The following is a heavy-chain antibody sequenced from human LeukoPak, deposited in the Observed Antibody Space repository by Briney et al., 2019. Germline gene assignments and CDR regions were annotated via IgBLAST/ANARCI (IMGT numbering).Heavy chain of an antibody. CDR1: GYTFTSYD. Sequence: GASVKVSCKASGYTFTSYDINWVRQATGQGLEWMGWMDPNSGNTGYAQKFQGRVTMTRNTSISTAYMELSSLRSEDTAVYYCAREAGYYLYYYYGMDVWGQGTTVTVSS. V-gene: IGHV1-8*01. CDR3: AREAGYYLYYYYGMDV. D-gene: IGHD3-9*01. J-gene: IGHJ6*02. CDR2: MDPNSGNT.